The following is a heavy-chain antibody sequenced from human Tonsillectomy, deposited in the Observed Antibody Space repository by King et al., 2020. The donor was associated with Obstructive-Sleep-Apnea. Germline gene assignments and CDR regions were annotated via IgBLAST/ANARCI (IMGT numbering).Heavy chain of an antibody. CDR3: GRVDIGAPRSKDACDV. Sequence: QLQESGPGLVKPSETLSLTCTVSGYSIRSGYYWGWIRQPPGKGLEWIGSIYHSGSTYYNPSLKSRVTISVEPFKNHFSLKLSYVTATDTDVHYCGRVDIGAPRSKDACDVWGQATVLTVSS. CDR2: IYHSGST. J-gene: IGHJ3*01. D-gene: IGHD6-6*01. CDR1: GYSIRSGYY. V-gene: IGHV4-38-2*02.